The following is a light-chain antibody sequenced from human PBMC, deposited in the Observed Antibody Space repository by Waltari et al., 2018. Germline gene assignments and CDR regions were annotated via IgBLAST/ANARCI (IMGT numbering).Light chain of an antibody. CDR2: YKSDSDN. V-gene: IGLV5-45*02. J-gene: IGLJ3*02. CDR3: MIWHSSAWV. CDR1: SGINVGMYR. Sequence: QAVLTQPSSLSPSPGASASLTCTFRSGINVGMYRIYWYQQKPGSPPQYLLRYKSDSDNQEGSGVPRRFSGSKDASANAGILLISGLQSEDEADYYCMIWHSSAWVFGGGTKLTVL.